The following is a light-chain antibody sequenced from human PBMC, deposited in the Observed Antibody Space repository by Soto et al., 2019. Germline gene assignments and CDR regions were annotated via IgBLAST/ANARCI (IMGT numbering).Light chain of an antibody. J-gene: IGKJ4*01. CDR1: QYSSNF. Sequence: DFQMTQYPSSLLPSVAESDHHTCRASQYSSNFLNWHQQKPGKAPVILNYASSTVKSVVPSRFNGGGAETNFTLIISILQPEDFATYYCQQSYTPPLTFGGGTKVDIK. CDR3: QQSYTPPLT. CDR2: ASS. V-gene: IGKV1-39*01.